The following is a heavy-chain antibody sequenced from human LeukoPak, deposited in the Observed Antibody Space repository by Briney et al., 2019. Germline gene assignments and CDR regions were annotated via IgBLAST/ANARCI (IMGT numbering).Heavy chain of an antibody. CDR2: IYYSGST. D-gene: IGHD6-13*01. V-gene: IGHV4-59*01. Sequence: SETLSLTCTVSVGSISSYYWCWIRQPPGTRLGWIGYIYYSGSTNYNPSLKSRVTISVDTSKNQFSLKLSSVTAADTAVYYCARVYSSSWYWFDSWGQGTLVTVSS. CDR1: VGSISSYY. J-gene: IGHJ5*01. CDR3: ARVYSSSWYWFDS.